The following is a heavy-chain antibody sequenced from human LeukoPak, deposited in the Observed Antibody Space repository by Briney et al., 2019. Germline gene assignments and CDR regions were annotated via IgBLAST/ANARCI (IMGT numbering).Heavy chain of an antibody. D-gene: IGHD3-22*01. CDR1: GGTFSSYA. Sequence: VKVSCKASGGTFSSYAISWVRQAPGQGLEWMGGIIPIFGTANYAQKFQGRVTITTDESTSTAYMELSSLRSEDTAVYYCARGLTMIVVVITGYDAFDIWGQGTMVTVSS. CDR2: IIPIFGTA. V-gene: IGHV1-69*13. CDR3: ARGLTMIVVVITGYDAFDI. J-gene: IGHJ3*02.